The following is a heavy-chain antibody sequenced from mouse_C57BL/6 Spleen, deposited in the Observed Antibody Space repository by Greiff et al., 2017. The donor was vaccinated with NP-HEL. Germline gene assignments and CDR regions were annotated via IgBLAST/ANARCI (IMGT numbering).Heavy chain of an antibody. CDR2: INPNNGGT. Sequence: DVQLQESGPELVKPGASVKMSCKASGYTFTDYNMHWVKQSHGKSLEWIGYINPNNGGTSYNQKFQGKATLTVNESSCTAYMELRSLTSEDSAVYYCASLSMRDYWGQGTTLTGSS. CDR1: GYTFTDYN. V-gene: IGHV1-22*01. J-gene: IGHJ2*01. CDR3: ASLSMRDY. D-gene: IGHD6-1*01.